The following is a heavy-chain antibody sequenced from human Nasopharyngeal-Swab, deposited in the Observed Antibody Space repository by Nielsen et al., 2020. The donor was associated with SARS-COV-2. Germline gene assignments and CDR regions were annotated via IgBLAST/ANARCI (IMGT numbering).Heavy chain of an antibody. D-gene: IGHD4-17*01. J-gene: IGHJ4*02. V-gene: IGHV4-39*01. CDR3: ARHALVTKDFDY. Sequence: WIRQPPGKGLEWIGSIYYSGSNYYNPSLKSRVTISVDTSKNHFSLKLSSETAADTAVYYCARHALVTKDFDYWGQGTLVTVSS. CDR2: IYYSGSN.